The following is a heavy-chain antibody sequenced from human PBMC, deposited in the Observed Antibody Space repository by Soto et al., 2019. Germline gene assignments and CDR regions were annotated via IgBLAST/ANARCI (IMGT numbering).Heavy chain of an antibody. CDR2: ISGSGGST. D-gene: IGHD5-18*01. CDR1: GFTFSSYA. J-gene: IGHJ5*02. CDR3: AKEPMPREYKTYNWLEP. V-gene: IGHV3-23*01. Sequence: GWSLRLSCAASGFTFSSYAMSCVRQAPGKGLDWFSAISGSGGSTYYADSMKGRFTISRDNSKNTLYLQMNSLRAEDTAVYYCAKEPMPREYKTYNWLEPWGKGTLVTVS.